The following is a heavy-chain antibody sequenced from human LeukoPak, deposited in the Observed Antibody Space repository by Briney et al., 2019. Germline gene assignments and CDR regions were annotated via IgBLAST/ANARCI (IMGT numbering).Heavy chain of an antibody. J-gene: IGHJ4*02. CDR1: GGSFSGYY. V-gene: IGHV4-34*01. D-gene: IGHD3-3*01. Sequence: SETLSLTCAVYGGSFSGYYWSWIRQPPGKGLEWIGEINHGGSTNYNPSLKSRVTISVDTSKNQFSLKLSSVTAADTAVYYCARLSLKVLEWSPTKGKETHYFDYWGQGTLVTVSS. CDR3: ARLSLKVLEWSPTKGKETHYFDY. CDR2: INHGGST.